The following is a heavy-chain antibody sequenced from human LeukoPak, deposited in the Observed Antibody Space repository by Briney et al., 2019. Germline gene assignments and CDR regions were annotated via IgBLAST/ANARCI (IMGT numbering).Heavy chain of an antibody. CDR1: GFTFSGSA. V-gene: IGHV3-73*01. J-gene: IGHJ4*02. D-gene: IGHD5-18*01. Sequence: PGGSLRLSCAACGFTFSGSAMHWVRQASVKGLEWVGRIRSKANSYATAYAASVKGRFTISRDDSKNTAYLQMNSLKTEDTAAYYCTRRDTAMVNFDYWGQGTLVTVSS. CDR2: IRSKANSYAT. CDR3: TRRDTAMVNFDY.